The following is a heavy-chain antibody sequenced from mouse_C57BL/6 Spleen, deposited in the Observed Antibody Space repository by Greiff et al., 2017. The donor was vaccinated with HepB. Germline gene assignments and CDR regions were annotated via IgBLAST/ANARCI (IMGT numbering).Heavy chain of an antibody. CDR2: IYPGDGDT. D-gene: IGHD2-1*01. CDR1: GYAFSSYW. V-gene: IGHV1-80*01. Sequence: VQLQQSGAELVKPGASVKISCKASGYAFSSYWMNWVKQRPGKGLEWIGQIYPGDGDTNYNGKFKGKATLTADKSSSTAYMQLSSLTSEDSAVYFCARQDLLSPYYAMDYWGQGTSVTVSS. CDR3: ARQDLLSPYYAMDY. J-gene: IGHJ4*01.